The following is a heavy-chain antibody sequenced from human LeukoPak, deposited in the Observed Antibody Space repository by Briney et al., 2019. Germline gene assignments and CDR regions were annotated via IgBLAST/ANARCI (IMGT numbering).Heavy chain of an antibody. CDR3: LTILEATIDAFDI. Sequence: GGSLRPPCVASGLTFRKYWLHLDRQPPAKGVEWVSRINPDDESTSYADSVRGRFTISRDYAKNTLYLQMNSLRAEDTAVYYCLTILEATIDAFDIWGQGTMVTVSS. CDR1: GLTFRKYW. J-gene: IGHJ3*02. CDR2: INPDDEST. V-gene: IGHV3-74*01. D-gene: IGHD1-26*01.